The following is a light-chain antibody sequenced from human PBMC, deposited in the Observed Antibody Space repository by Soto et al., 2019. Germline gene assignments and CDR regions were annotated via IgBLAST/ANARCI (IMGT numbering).Light chain of an antibody. J-gene: IGKJ5*01. CDR3: QQSGSSPIT. Sequence: EIVMTQSPATLAVSPGERATLSCRASQSVSSYLAWYQQKPGQAPRLLIYDASNRATGIPARFSGSGSGTDFTLTISRLEPEDFAVYYCQQSGSSPITFGQGTRLEIK. V-gene: IGKV3-20*01. CDR1: QSVSSY. CDR2: DAS.